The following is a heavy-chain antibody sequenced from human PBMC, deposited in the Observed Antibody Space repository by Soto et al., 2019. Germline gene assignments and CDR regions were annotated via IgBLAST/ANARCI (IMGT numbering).Heavy chain of an antibody. CDR1: GASISTSSDF. Sequence: SETLSLTCSVSGASISTSSDFWGRIRQAPGKGLEWIGNVYQSGTTRLNPSLKSQVSIFVDRSKNQFSLELNSATAADRAVYYCARQPESTSYFDYWGQGILVTVSS. CDR3: ARQPESTSYFDY. D-gene: IGHD2-2*01. CDR2: VYQSGTT. V-gene: IGHV4-39*01. J-gene: IGHJ4*02.